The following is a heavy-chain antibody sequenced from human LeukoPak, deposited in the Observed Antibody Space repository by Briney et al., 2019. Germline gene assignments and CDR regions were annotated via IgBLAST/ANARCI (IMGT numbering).Heavy chain of an antibody. Sequence: TGGPLRLSCAASGFIVSNNDIHWVRQAPGKGLEWVAFISYDGSIKSYADSVKGRFAVSRDNSKNTLYLQMNSLRPEDTAFYYCAKSYDNGWYVCDYWGQGTLVTVSS. J-gene: IGHJ4*02. CDR1: GFIVSNND. D-gene: IGHD6-19*01. V-gene: IGHV3-30*18. CDR2: ISYDGSIK. CDR3: AKSYDNGWYVCDY.